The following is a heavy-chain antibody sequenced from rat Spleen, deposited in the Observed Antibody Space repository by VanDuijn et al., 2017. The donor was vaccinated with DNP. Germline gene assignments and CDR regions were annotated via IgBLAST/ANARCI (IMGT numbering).Heavy chain of an antibody. CDR2: IGSAAYAP. Sequence: EVQLVESGGDLVQPGRSLKLSCAASGFTFSNYGMAWVRQAPAKGLEWVAYIGSAAYAPYYGDSVKGRFTTSRDNAKSTLYLQMNSLRSEDMATYYCVRWNSGHFDYWGQGVMVTVSS. J-gene: IGHJ2*01. V-gene: IGHV5S13*01. CDR1: GFTFSNYG. CDR3: VRWNSGHFDY. D-gene: IGHD4-3*01.